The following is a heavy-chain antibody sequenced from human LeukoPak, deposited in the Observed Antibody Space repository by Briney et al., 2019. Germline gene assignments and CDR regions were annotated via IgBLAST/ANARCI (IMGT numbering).Heavy chain of an antibody. CDR2: MNPNSGNT. D-gene: IGHD3-22*01. CDR1: GYTFTSYD. Sequence: GASVTVSCTASGYTFTSYDINWVRQATGQGLEWMGWMNPNSGNTGYAQKFQGRVTMTRNTSISTAYMELSSLRSEDTAVYYCARSKHYDSSGYYYGLYYWGQGTLVTVSS. CDR3: ARSKHYDSSGYYYGLYY. V-gene: IGHV1-8*01. J-gene: IGHJ4*02.